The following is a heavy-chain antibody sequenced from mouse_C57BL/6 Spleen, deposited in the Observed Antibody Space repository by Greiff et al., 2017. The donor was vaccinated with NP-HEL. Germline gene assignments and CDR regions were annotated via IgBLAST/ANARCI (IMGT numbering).Heavy chain of an antibody. D-gene: IGHD1-1*01. CDR2: ISSGSSTI. Sequence: EVMLVESGGGLVKPGGSLKLSCAASGFTFSDYGMHWVRQAPEKGLEWVAYISSGSSTIYYADTVKGRFTISRDNAENTLFLQMTSLRSEDTAMYYCAKLRRAMDYWGQGTSVTVSS. CDR1: GFTFSDYG. CDR3: AKLRRAMDY. J-gene: IGHJ4*01. V-gene: IGHV5-17*01.